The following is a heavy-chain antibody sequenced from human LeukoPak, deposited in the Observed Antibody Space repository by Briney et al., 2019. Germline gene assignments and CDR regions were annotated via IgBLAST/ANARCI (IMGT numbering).Heavy chain of an antibody. J-gene: IGHJ1*01. CDR3: VKSSSSWSQFEYFQH. Sequence: TGGSLRLSCSAAGFTFSSFAMHWVRQAPGKGLEYVSAISSNGGSTYYADSVKGRFTISRDNSKNTLYLQMSSLRAEDTAVYYCVKSSSSWSQFEYFQHWGQGTLVTVSS. CDR2: ISSNGGST. CDR1: GFTFSSFA. V-gene: IGHV3-64D*06. D-gene: IGHD6-13*01.